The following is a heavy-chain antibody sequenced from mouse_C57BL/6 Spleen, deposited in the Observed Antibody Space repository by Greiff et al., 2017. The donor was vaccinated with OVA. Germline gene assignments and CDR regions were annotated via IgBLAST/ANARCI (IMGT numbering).Heavy chain of an antibody. CDR3: ARGGLRSKYFDV. CDR2: INPNYGTT. Sequence: VQLQQSGPELVKPGASVKISCKASGYSFTDYNMNWVKQSNGQCLEWIGVINPNYGTTSYNQKFKGKATLTVDQSSSPAYMQLNSLTSEDSAVYYCARGGLRSKYFDVWGTGTTVTVSS. V-gene: IGHV1-39*01. J-gene: IGHJ1*03. CDR1: GYSFTDYN. D-gene: IGHD1-1*01.